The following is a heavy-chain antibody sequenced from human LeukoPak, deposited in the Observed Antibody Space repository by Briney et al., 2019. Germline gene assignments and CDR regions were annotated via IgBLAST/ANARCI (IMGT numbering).Heavy chain of an antibody. CDR2: IYYSGSP. CDR1: GGSISSSSYY. D-gene: IGHD3-3*01. CDR3: ARAYDFSEYYFDY. Sequence: SETLSLTCTVSGGSISSSSYYWGWIRQPPGKGLEWIGYIYYSGSPNYNPSLKSRVTMSVDTSKNQFSLNLSSATAADTAVYYCARAYDFSEYYFDYWGQGTLVTVSS. V-gene: IGHV4-61*05. J-gene: IGHJ4*02.